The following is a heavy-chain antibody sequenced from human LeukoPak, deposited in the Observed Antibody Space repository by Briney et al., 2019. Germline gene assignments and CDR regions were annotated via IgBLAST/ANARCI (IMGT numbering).Heavy chain of an antibody. CDR3: ARVSRTYDGSGYYYDS. CDR1: GASISNYY. Sequence: SETLSLTCTVSGASISNYYWGWIRQPAGKGLEWIGRIFTNGNTDFNPSLRSRVTMSVDPSKNQFSLKLTSVTAADTAIYYCARVSRTYDGSGYYYDSWGQGTLVTVSS. J-gene: IGHJ4*02. CDR2: IFTNGNT. D-gene: IGHD3-22*01. V-gene: IGHV4-4*07.